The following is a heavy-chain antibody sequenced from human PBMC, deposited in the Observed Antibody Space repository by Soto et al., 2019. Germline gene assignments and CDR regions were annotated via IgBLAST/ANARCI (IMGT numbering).Heavy chain of an antibody. Sequence: EVQLLVSGGDLVQPGGSLRLSRVASGFTFGSRAMSWVRQAPGEGLEWVSTITDNGGDSKSADSVRGRFAISRDNSKNILYLQMNSLRAEDSAIYYCARGSEDSYPGSRIFDFWGRGTLVSVSS. CDR2: ITDNGGDS. V-gene: IGHV3-23*01. CDR1: GFTFGSRA. J-gene: IGHJ4*02. D-gene: IGHD3-10*01. CDR3: ARGSEDSYPGSRIFDF.